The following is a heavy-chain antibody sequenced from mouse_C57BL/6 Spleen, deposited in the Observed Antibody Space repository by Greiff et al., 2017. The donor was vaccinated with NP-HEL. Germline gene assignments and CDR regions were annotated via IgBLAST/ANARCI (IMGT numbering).Heavy chain of an antibody. V-gene: IGHV1-54*01. J-gene: IGHJ4*01. CDR1: GYAFTNYL. D-gene: IGHD2-5*01. CDR3: ARYKSNGYAMDY. CDR2: INPGSGGT. Sequence: VKLQESGAELVRPGTSVKVSCKASGYAFTNYLIEWVKQRPGQGLEWIGVINPGSGGTNYNEKFKGKATLTADKSSSTAYMQLSSLTSEDSAVYFCARYKSNGYAMDYWGQGTSVTVSS.